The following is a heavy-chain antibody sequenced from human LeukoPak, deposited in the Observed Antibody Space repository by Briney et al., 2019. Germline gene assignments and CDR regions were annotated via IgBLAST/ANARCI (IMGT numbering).Heavy chain of an antibody. D-gene: IGHD3-10*01. Sequence: GESLKIFCKGSGYSFTNYWIGWVRQMPGKGLEWMGIIYPGDSDTRYSPSFQGQVTISADKSIGTAYLQWSSLKASDTAMYYCARYGSGSYYNPESPYYYYGMDVWGQGTTVTVSS. CDR2: IYPGDSDT. CDR1: GYSFTNYW. J-gene: IGHJ6*02. V-gene: IGHV5-51*01. CDR3: ARYGSGSYYNPESPYYYYGMDV.